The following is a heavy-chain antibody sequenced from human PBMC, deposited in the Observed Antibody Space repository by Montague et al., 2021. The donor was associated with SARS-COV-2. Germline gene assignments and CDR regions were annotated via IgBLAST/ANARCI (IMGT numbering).Heavy chain of an antibody. CDR1: GGSFSGYY. CDR2: INHSGST. V-gene: IGHV4-34*01. CDR3: ARVRYYGSGTSLGMDV. Sequence: SETLSLTCAVYGGSFSGYYWSWVRQPPGKGLEWIGEINHSGSTNYNPSPKSRVTISVDTSKNQLSLKLSSVTAADTAVYYCARVRYYGSGTSLGMDVWGQGTTVTVSS. J-gene: IGHJ6*02. D-gene: IGHD3-10*01.